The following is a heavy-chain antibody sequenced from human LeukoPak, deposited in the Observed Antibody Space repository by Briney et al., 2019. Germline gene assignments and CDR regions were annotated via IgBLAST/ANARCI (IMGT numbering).Heavy chain of an antibody. CDR1: GFTFSSYG. D-gene: IGHD3-16*01. J-gene: IGHJ4*02. CDR2: ISYNGSNQ. CDR3: AKVRVDAYVSPNDY. Sequence: GGSLRLSCAASGFTFSSYGMHWVRQAPGMGLEWVAIISYNGSNQYYADSVKGRFTISRDNSRNMLYLQMKSLRAEDTALHYCAKVRVDAYVSPNDYWGQGTLVTVSS. V-gene: IGHV3-30*18.